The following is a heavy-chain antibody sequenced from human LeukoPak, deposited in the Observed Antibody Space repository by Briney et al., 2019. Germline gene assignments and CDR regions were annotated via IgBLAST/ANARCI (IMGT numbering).Heavy chain of an antibody. CDR3: AREGFRVFDFDI. CDR2: IKQDGSEK. Sequence: GSLRLSCAASGFTFSSYWVSWVRQAPGKGLEWVANIKQDGSEKYYVDSVKGRFTISRDNAKNSLYLQMNSLRAEDTAVYYCAREGFRVFDFDIWGQGTMVTVSS. V-gene: IGHV3-7*05. CDR1: GFTFSSYW. D-gene: IGHD2-15*01. J-gene: IGHJ3*02.